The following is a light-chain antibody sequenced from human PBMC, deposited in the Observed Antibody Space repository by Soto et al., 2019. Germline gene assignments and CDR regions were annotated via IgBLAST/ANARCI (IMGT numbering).Light chain of an antibody. J-gene: IGLJ3*02. CDR3: CSFTTTNTVAL. CDR2: EVS. Sequence: QSVLTQAASVSGSPGQSITISCTGTSSDVGSYNLVSWYQQNPGKAPKLIIYEVSKRPSGVSNRFSGSKSGNTASLTISGLQAEDEADYYCCSFTTTNTVALFGGGTKLTVL. CDR1: SSDVGSYNL. V-gene: IGLV2-23*02.